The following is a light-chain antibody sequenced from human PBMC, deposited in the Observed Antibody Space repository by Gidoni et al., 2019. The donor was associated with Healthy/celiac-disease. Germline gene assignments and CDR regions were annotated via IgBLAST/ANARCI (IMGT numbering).Light chain of an antibody. V-gene: IGKV1-5*03. CDR2: KAS. Sequence: DIQMTQSPSTLSASVGDTVTITCRASQSISSWLAWYQQKPGKAPKLLIYKASSLESGVPSRFSGSGSGTKFTLTISSLQPDDFATYHCQQYNSYPLTFGGXTKVGIK. J-gene: IGKJ4*01. CDR3: QQYNSYPLT. CDR1: QSISSW.